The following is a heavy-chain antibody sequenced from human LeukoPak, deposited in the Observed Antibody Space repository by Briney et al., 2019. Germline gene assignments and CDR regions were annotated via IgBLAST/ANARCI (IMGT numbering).Heavy chain of an antibody. V-gene: IGHV4-59*12. CDR1: GGSIRSYY. D-gene: IGHD2-15*01. J-gene: IGHJ3*02. CDR3: ARVLGAGYCSGGSCSRDAFDI. Sequence: SETLSLTCTVSGGSIRSYYWSWIRQPPGKGLEWIGYIYNSGSTNYNPSLKSRVTISVDTSKNQFSLKLSSVTAADTAVYYCARVLGAGYCSGGSCSRDAFDIWGQGTMVTVSS. CDR2: IYNSGST.